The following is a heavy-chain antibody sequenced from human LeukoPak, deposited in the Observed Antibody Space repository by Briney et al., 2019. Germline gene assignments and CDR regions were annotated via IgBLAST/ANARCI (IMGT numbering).Heavy chain of an antibody. J-gene: IGHJ5*02. Sequence: SETLSLTCAVYGGSFSSYYWSWIRQPPGKGLEWIGEINHSGSINYNPSLKSGVTISVNTSKNQFSLKLSSVTAADTAVYYCARHSPTKYYWSRHWFDPWGQGTLVTVSS. V-gene: IGHV4-34*01. CDR1: GGSFSSYY. CDR2: INHSGSI. D-gene: IGHD2-8*02. CDR3: ARHSPTKYYWSRHWFDP.